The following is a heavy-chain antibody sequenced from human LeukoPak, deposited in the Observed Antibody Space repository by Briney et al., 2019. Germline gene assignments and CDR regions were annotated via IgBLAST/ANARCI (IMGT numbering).Heavy chain of an antibody. D-gene: IGHD3-10*01. Sequence: PSATVSLTCGVSGGSISSNNWWSWVRQPPGKGLEWIGEIYHSGSTNYNTSLKSRVSISVDNSKNQFSLKLSSVTAADTAVYYCARDHRELPRAFDIWGQGTMVSVS. V-gene: IGHV4-4*02. CDR3: ARDHRELPRAFDI. CDR1: GGSISSNNW. J-gene: IGHJ3*02. CDR2: IYHSGST.